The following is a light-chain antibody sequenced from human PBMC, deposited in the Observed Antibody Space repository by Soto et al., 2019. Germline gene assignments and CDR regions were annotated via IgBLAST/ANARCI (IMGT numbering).Light chain of an antibody. Sequence: DIQMTQSPSTLSASVGDRVTITCRASQIISSWLAWYQQKPGKAPKLLIYDVSTLGRGVPSRFSGSGSGTDFTLTIRRLQPDDSATYFRQQYNTFWTFGQGTKVEIK. J-gene: IGKJ1*01. CDR2: DVS. CDR1: QIISSW. CDR3: QQYNTFWT. V-gene: IGKV1-5*01.